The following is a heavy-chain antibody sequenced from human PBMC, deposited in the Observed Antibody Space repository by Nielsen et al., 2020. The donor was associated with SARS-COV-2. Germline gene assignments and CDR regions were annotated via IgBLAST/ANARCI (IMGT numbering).Heavy chain of an antibody. CDR2: IWYEGSNK. D-gene: IGHD3-10*01. CDR1: GFTFSSYG. Sequence: GESLKISCAASGFTFSSYGMHWVRQAPGKGLEWVAVIWYEGSNKYYADSVKGRFTISRDNSKNTLYLQMNSLRAEDTAVYYCARDGVYGSGSYPLDYWGQGTLVTVSS. J-gene: IGHJ4*02. V-gene: IGHV3-33*01. CDR3: ARDGVYGSGSYPLDY.